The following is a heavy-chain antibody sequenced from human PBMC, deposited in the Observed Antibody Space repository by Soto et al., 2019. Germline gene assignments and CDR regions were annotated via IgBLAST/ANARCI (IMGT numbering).Heavy chain of an antibody. Sequence: SETLSLTCTVSGDAISIYYWSWIRQTPGRGLEWIGCVHESGSTDYNPSLKGRVTISLHTSKSQFSLSLRSATAADTATYCCARGSRALITSFFAYWGQGIPVTVSS. V-gene: IGHV4-59*01. CDR1: GDAISIYY. CDR3: ARGSRALITSFFAY. D-gene: IGHD1-20*01. CDR2: VHESGST. J-gene: IGHJ4*02.